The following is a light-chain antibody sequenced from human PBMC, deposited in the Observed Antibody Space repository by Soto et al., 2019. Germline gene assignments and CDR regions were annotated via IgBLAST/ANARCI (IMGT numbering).Light chain of an antibody. CDR2: EVS. Sequence: QSVLNQPASVPGSPGQPITISCTGTSSEVGGYNYVSWYQQHPGKAPKLIIAEVSNRPSGVSARFSGSKSGNTASLTISGLQAEDEADNYYTSYTSAISHVLFGGGTKLTVL. CDR1: SSEVGGYNY. CDR3: TSYTSAISHVL. J-gene: IGLJ2*01. V-gene: IGLV2-14*01.